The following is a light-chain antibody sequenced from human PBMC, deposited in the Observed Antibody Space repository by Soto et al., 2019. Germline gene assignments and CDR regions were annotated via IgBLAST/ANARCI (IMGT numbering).Light chain of an antibody. CDR2: DAS. CDR3: QQYNSYPGT. J-gene: IGKJ3*01. Sequence: DIQMNLAPSTLSSYVGDRLTITNRASQSIRSWLAWDQQNTGKAPKLLIYDASSLESGVPSRFSGRGSGTEFTLTISSLQPDAVATYYCQQYNSYPGTFGPGTKVYIK. V-gene: IGKV1-5*01. CDR1: QSIRSW.